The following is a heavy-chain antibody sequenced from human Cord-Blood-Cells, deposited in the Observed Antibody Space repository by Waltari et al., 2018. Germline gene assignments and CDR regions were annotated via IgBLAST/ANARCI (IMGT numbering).Heavy chain of an antibody. CDR1: GYTFTSYY. CDR3: ARARGAARDAFDI. V-gene: IGHV1-46*01. D-gene: IGHD6-6*01. J-gene: IGHJ3*02. Sequence: QVQLVQSGAEVKKPGASVKVSCKASGYTFTSYYMHWVRQAPGQGLEWMGRSTPSGGSTSYAQKFQGRVTRTRDASTGTGYMGLGSLRSEDTAVYYCARARGAARDAFDIWGQGTMVTVSS. CDR2: STPSGGST.